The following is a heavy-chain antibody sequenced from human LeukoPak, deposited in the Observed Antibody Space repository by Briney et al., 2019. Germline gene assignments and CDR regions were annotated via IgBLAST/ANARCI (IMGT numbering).Heavy chain of an antibody. V-gene: IGHV4-61*08. CDR3: ARGPGNAIIRGVIPYFDY. J-gene: IGHJ4*02. Sequence: PSETLSLTCTVSGGSISSGGYYWSWIRQHPGTGLEWIGYIYYSGSTNYNPSLKSRVTISVGTSKNQFSLKLRSVTAADTAVYYCARGPGNAIIRGVIPYFDYWGQGTLVTVSS. D-gene: IGHD3-10*01. CDR2: IYYSGST. CDR1: GGSISSGGYY.